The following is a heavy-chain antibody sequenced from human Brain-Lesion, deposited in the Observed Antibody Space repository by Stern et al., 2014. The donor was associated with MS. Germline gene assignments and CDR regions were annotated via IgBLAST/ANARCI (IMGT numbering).Heavy chain of an antibody. CDR1: GFSFSTSA. Sequence: VQLVESGGGLVQPGGSLRLSCAASGFSFSTSAMSWVRQTPGKGLQSVSAISGRGGPTYYADSVKGRFTISRDNSKNTLYLQMDSLRADDTAVYYCAKWPHHIAVAGTRYFQHWGQGTLVTVSS. D-gene: IGHD6-19*01. J-gene: IGHJ1*01. V-gene: IGHV3-23*04. CDR2: ISGRGGPT. CDR3: AKWPHHIAVAGTRYFQH.